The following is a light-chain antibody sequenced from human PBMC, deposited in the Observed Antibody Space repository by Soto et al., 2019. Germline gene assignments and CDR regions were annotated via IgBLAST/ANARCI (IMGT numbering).Light chain of an antibody. CDR1: QSVSSSY. CDR3: QQYGSSPRT. CDR2: GAS. V-gene: IGKV3-20*01. J-gene: IGKJ1*01. Sequence: EIVLTQSPGTLSLSPGERATLSCRASQSVSSSYLAWYRQKPGQAPRLLIYGASSRATGIPDRFSGSGSGKDFTLTISRLEPEDFALYYCQQYGSSPRTFGQGTTVEI.